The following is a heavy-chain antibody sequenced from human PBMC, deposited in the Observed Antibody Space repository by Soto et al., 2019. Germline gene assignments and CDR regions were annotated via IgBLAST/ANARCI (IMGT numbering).Heavy chain of an antibody. CDR1: GFTFSDHY. J-gene: IGHJ4*02. Sequence: EVQLVESGGGLVQPGGSLRLSCAASGFTFSDHYVEWVRQAPGKGLEWVGRSRNKANSYTTEYAASVKGRFTISRDDSKNSLYLQMNSLKTEDTAVYYCTRAQPATLFDYWGQGTLVTVSS. CDR3: TRAQPATLFDY. V-gene: IGHV3-72*01. CDR2: SRNKANSYTT. D-gene: IGHD6-25*01.